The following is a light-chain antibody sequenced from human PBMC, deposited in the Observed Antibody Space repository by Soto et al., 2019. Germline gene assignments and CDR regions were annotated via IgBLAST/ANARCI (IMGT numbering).Light chain of an antibody. CDR1: SSDVGGYNY. J-gene: IGLJ2*01. Sequence: QSVRTQPASVSGSPGQSITISCTGTSSDVGGYNYVFWYQQHPGKAPKLMIYDVSNRPSGVSNRFSGSKSGNTASLTISGLQAEDEADYSCSSYTSSCTMVFGGGTKVTVL. CDR3: SSYTSSCTMV. V-gene: IGLV2-14*01. CDR2: DVS.